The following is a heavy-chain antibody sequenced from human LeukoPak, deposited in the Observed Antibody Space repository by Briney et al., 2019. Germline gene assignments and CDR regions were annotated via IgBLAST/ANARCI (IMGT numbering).Heavy chain of an antibody. J-gene: IGHJ3*02. V-gene: IGHV3-33*08. CDR3: ARDWPGRYCSGGSCYSGAAFDI. CDR1: GFTVSSKY. CDR2: IWYDGSNK. D-gene: IGHD2-15*01. Sequence: GGSLRLSCAASGFTVSSKYMNWVRQAPGKGLEWVAVIWYDGSNKYYADSVKGRFTISRDNSKNTLYLQMNSLRAEDTAVYYCARDWPGRYCSGGSCYSGAAFDIWGQGTMVTVSS.